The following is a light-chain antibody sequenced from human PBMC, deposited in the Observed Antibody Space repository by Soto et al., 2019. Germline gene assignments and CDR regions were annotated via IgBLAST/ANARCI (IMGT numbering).Light chain of an antibody. Sequence: QLVLTQPPSVSGAPGQRVTISCTGSSSNIGAGYDVHWYQQLPGTAPKLLIYGNSNRPSGVPDRFSGSKSGTSASLAITGLQAEDEADYYCQSYDSSLSGSDWVFGGGTQLTVL. CDR2: GNS. J-gene: IGLJ3*02. CDR1: SSNIGAGYD. CDR3: QSYDSSLSGSDWV. V-gene: IGLV1-40*01.